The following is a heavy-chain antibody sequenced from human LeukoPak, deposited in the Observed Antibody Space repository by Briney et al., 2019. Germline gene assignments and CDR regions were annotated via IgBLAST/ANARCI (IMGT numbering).Heavy chain of an antibody. J-gene: IGHJ6*03. D-gene: IGHD5-24*01. V-gene: IGHV4-34*01. CDR1: GGSFSGYY. CDR3: AREGRYRYGYNEYHSYMDT. CDR2: INHSGST. Sequence: PSETLSLTCAVYGGSFSGYYWSWIRQPPGKGLEWIGEINHSGSTNYNPSLKSRVTISVDTSKNQFSLKLSSVTAAETAVYYCAREGRYRYGYNEYHSYMDTWGKGTTVTVSS.